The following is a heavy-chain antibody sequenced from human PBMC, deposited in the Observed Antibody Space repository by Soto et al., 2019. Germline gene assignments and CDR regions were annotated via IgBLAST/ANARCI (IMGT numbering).Heavy chain of an antibody. CDR3: ARVMAYCSSTSCFPEGAFDI. CDR1: GYTFTSYG. D-gene: IGHD2-2*01. CDR2: ISAYNGNT. V-gene: IGHV1-18*01. Sequence: ASVKVSCKASGYTFTSYGISWVRQASGQGLEWMGWISAYNGNTNYAQKLQGRVTMTTDTSTSTAYMELRSLRSDDTAVYYCARVMAYCSSTSCFPEGAFDIWGQGKMVTVSS. J-gene: IGHJ3*02.